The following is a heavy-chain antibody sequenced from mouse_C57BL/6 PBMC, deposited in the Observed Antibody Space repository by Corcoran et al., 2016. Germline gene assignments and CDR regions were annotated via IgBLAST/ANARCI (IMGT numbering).Heavy chain of an antibody. CDR3: AKGRGYDYFAY. Sequence: EVQLQQSGPVLVKPGASVKMSCKASGYTFTDYYMNWVKQSHGKSLEWIGVINPYNGGTSYNQKFKGKATLTVDKSSSTAYMELNSLTSEDSAVYYCAKGRGYDYFAYWGQGTLVTVSA. CDR2: INPYNGGT. J-gene: IGHJ3*01. V-gene: IGHV1-19*01. D-gene: IGHD2-4*01. CDR1: GYTFTDYY.